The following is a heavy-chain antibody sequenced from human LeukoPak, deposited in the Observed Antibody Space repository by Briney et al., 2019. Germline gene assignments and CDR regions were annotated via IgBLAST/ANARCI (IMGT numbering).Heavy chain of an antibody. CDR1: GGSFSGYY. CDR2: INHSGST. Sequence: PSETLSLTCAVYGGSFSGYYWSWIRQPPGKGLEWIGEINHSGSTNYNPSLKSRVTISVDTSKNQFSLKLSSVTAADTAVYYCAKLTAAHNNSDPWSQGTLVTVSP. V-gene: IGHV4-34*01. J-gene: IGHJ5*02. CDR3: AKLTAAHNNSDP. D-gene: IGHD2-2*01.